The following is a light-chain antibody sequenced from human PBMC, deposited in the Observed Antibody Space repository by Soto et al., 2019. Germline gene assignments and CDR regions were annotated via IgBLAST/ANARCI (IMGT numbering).Light chain of an antibody. CDR3: LQYDKSPRT. J-gene: IGKJ2*01. CDR2: GAS. Sequence: EIVLTQSPGTLSLSPGERATLSCRASQSVSSTYLAWYQQKPGQAPRLLIYGASSRATGIPDRFSGSGSGTDFTLTISRLEPEDVAVYYCLQYDKSPRTFGQGTKLEIK. V-gene: IGKV3-20*01. CDR1: QSVSSTY.